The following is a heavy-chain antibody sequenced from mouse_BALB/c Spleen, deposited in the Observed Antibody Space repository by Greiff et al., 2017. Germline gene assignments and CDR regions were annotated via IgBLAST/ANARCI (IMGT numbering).Heavy chain of an antibody. CDR3: ARAPGYRAMDY. CDR1: GYSITSGYY. J-gene: IGHJ4*01. Sequence: VQLKQSGPGLVKPSQSLSLTCSVTGYSITSGYYWNWIRQFPGNKLEWMGYISYDGSNNYNPSLKNRISITRDTSKNQFFLKLNSVTTEDTATYYCARAPGYRAMDYWGQGTSVTVSS. CDR2: ISYDGSN. D-gene: IGHD2-14*01. V-gene: IGHV3-6*02.